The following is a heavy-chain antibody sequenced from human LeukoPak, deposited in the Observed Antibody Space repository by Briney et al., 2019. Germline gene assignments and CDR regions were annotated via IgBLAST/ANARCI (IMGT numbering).Heavy chain of an antibody. CDR3: ARRQGCSSTSCPPDY. CDR2: IYPGDSDT. Sequence: PGESLKISGRGSGYSFTTYWIGWVRQMPGKGREWMGIIYPGDSDTRYSPSFQGQVTMSADKSINTAYLQWSSLKASDTAMYSCARRQGCSSTSCPPDYWGQGTLVTVSS. CDR1: GYSFTTYW. J-gene: IGHJ4*02. V-gene: IGHV5-51*01. D-gene: IGHD2-2*01.